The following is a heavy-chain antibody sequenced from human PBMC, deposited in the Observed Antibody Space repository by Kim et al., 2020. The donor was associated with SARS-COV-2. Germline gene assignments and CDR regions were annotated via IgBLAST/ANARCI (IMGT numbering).Heavy chain of an antibody. CDR1: GFTFSSYA. V-gene: IGHV3-30-3*01. Sequence: GGSLRLSCAASGFTFSSYAMHWVRQAPGKGLEWVAVISYDGSNKYYADSVKGRFTISRDNSKNTLYLQMNSLRAEDTAVYYCARDWDAYSNIDYWGQGTLVTVSS. CDR2: ISYDGSNK. CDR3: ARDWDAYSNIDY. J-gene: IGHJ4*02. D-gene: IGHD4-4*01.